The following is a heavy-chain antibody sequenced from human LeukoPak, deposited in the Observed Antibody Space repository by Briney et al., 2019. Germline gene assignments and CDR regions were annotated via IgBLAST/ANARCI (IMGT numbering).Heavy chain of an antibody. CDR3: TRQNYDYPDY. CDR2: ISTSGST. CDR1: GFFMTSYY. J-gene: IGHJ4*02. D-gene: IGHD3-16*01. V-gene: IGHV4-4*09. Sequence: SETLSLTCAVSGFFMTSYYCSWVRQPPGKGLEWIGYISTSGSTNYNPSLKSRVTMSVDTSKNYFSLKLNSVTAADTAFYYCTRQNYDYPDYWGQGTLVTVSS.